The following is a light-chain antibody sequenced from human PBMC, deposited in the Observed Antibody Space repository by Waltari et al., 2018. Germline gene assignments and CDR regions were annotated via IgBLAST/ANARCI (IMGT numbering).Light chain of an antibody. V-gene: IGLV6-57*01. J-gene: IGLJ3*02. CDR3: QSYDTTARV. CDR2: ENN. Sequence: NFVLTQPHSVSESPEKTVTISCTRSSGSIAANYVQWDQQRPGSSPTIVIYENNQRPSGVPDRFSGAIDGSSNSASLTISGLKTDDEADYFCQSYDTTARVFGGGTKLTVL. CDR1: SGSIAANY.